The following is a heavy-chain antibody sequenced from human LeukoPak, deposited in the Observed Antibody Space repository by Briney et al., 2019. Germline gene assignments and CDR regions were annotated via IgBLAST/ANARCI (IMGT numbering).Heavy chain of an antibody. J-gene: IGHJ4*02. Sequence: GESLKISCKGSGYSFTNYWIGWVRQMPGKGLEWMGIIYPGDSDIRYNPSLQGQVTISADKSISTAYLQWSSLKASDTAMYYCASHFYGGITYFDYWGQGTLVTVSS. CDR3: ASHFYGGITYFDY. CDR2: IYPGDSDI. CDR1: GYSFTNYW. V-gene: IGHV5-51*01. D-gene: IGHD4-23*01.